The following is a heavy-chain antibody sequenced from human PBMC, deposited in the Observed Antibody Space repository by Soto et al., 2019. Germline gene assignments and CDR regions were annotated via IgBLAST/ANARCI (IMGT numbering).Heavy chain of an antibody. V-gene: IGHV1-2*04. CDR1: GYTFTDYY. D-gene: IGHD2-21*02. CDR2: INPNSGDT. J-gene: IGHJ5*02. Sequence: ASVKVSCKASGYTFTDYYMHWVRQAPGQGLEWMAWINPNSGDTDSAQKFQGWVTMTRDTSISTAYMELTRLRSDDTAVYYCARGGGIVVVTAPYDPWGQGTLVTVSS. CDR3: ARGGGIVVVTAPYDP.